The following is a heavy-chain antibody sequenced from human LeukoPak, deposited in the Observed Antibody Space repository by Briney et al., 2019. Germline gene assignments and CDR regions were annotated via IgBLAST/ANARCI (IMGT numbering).Heavy chain of an antibody. Sequence: SETLSLTCNVSGGSFNGYYWTWIRQPPGKGLEWIAEINHIGTTNHNPSLKSRVTVSTDTSKKQFLLKLTSVTAADTALYYCARLVVTAPQYHYYMDVWGEGTTVTVSS. CDR2: INHIGTT. CDR1: GGSFNGYY. V-gene: IGHV4-34*01. CDR3: ARLVVTAPQYHYYMDV. J-gene: IGHJ6*03. D-gene: IGHD2-21*02.